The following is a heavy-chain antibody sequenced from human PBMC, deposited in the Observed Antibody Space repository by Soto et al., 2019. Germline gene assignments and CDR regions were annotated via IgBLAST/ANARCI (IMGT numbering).Heavy chain of an antibody. CDR3: ARQLGSPSGGDFDY. CDR1: NFTFSRYS. J-gene: IGHJ4*02. D-gene: IGHD2-15*01. Sequence: EVQLVESGGGLVQPGGSLRLSCAASNFTFSRYSMNWFRQAPGKGLEWVSYNSSSTNTIYYADAVKGRFTISRDNAKSSLYLQMKSLRDEETAVYYCARQLGSPSGGDFDYWGQGTLVTVSS. CDR2: NSSSTNTI. V-gene: IGHV3-48*02.